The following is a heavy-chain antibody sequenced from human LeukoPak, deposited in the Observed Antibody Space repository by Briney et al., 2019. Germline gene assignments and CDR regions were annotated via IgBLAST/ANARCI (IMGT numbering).Heavy chain of an antibody. V-gene: IGHV4-59*05. CDR1: GGSFSGYY. J-gene: IGHJ5*02. Sequence: SETLSLTCAVYGGSFSGYYWGWIRQPPGKGLEWIGSIYYSWSTYYNPSLKSRVTISVDSSKNQFSLKLSSVTAADTAVYASRGFCSSSSCLNWFDPWGQGALVTVSS. CDR2: IYYSWST. D-gene: IGHD2-2*03. CDR3: RGFCSSSSCLNWFDP.